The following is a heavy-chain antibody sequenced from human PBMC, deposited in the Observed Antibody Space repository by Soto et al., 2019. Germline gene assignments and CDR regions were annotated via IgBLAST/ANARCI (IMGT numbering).Heavy chain of an antibody. CDR3: ARDQYAGGGDF. V-gene: IGHV1-18*01. J-gene: IGHJ4*02. Sequence: QVQLVQSGAEVKKPGASVKVSCKASGYTFTDYGVSWVRQAPGQGLEWMGWINTYNGKTNYAPKVQARVTMTTDTSTTTAYMELRSLKSDDEAVYFCARDQYAGGGDFWGQGTLVTVSS. CDR1: GYTFTDYG. D-gene: IGHD1-1*01. CDR2: INTYNGKT.